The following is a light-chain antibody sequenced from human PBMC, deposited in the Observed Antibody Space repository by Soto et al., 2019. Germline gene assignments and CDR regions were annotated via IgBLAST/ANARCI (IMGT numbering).Light chain of an antibody. V-gene: IGKV3-11*01. CDR1: QSVSRY. CDR2: EAS. Sequence: EIVLKQSPATLSLSPGERATLSCSASQSVSRYLAWYQQKPGQAPRLLIYEASNRATGIPARFSGSGSGTDFTLTISSLEPEDFAVYYCQQRNNWPPGFTFGQGTKLEIK. CDR3: QQRNNWPPGFT. J-gene: IGKJ2*01.